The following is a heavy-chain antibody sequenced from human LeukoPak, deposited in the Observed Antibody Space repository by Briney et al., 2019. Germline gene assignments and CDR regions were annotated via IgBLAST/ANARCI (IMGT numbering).Heavy chain of an antibody. CDR2: ISSSSSYI. J-gene: IGHJ6*01. Sequence: GGSLRLSCAASGFTFSSYSMNWVRQAPGKGLEWVSSISSSSSYIYYADSVKGRFTISRDNSKNSLYLQMNSLRAEDPAVYYCARDRIHYGMAVWGQGTTVTVSS. CDR3: ARDRIHYGMAV. CDR1: GFTFSSYS. V-gene: IGHV3-21*04.